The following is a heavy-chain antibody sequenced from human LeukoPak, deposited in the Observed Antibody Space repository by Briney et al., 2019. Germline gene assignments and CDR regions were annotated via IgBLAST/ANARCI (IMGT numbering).Heavy chain of an antibody. V-gene: IGHV3-21*01. Sequence: GGSLRLSCAASGFTFSSYAMSWVRQAPGKGLEWVSSISSSSSYIYYADSVKGRFTISRDNAKNSLYLQMNSLRAEDTAVYYCARVPYFHYDSSGLVDYWGQGTLVTVSS. CDR2: ISSSSSYI. D-gene: IGHD3-22*01. J-gene: IGHJ4*02. CDR3: ARVPYFHYDSSGLVDY. CDR1: GFTFSSYA.